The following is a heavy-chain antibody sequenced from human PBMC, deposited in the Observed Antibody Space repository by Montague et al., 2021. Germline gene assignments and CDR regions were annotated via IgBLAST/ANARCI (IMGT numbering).Heavy chain of an antibody. CDR2: IHHRGSIYYDPTT. CDR3: ARHSVGFESYYNGLDV. D-gene: IGHD3-10*01. V-gene: IGHV4-34*01. J-gene: IGHJ6*02. CDR1: GGSFNAYY. Sequence: SETLSLTCAVYGGSFNAYYWSWIRQSPGKGLEWIGEIHHRGSIYYDPTTDYSPSLQSRVTIAVDASKNQFSLRLRSVTAADTAVYYRARHSVGFESYYNGLDVWGRGTPVIVSS.